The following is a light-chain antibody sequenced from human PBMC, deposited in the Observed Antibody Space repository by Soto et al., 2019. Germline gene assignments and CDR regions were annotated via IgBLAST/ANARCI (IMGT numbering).Light chain of an antibody. V-gene: IGKV1-5*03. J-gene: IGKJ1*01. CDR1: QSIISW. Sequence: DIQMTQSPSTLSASVGDRFTITCRASQSIISWLAWYQQKPGKAPNLLIYRASTLESGVPSRFSGSEFGTEFTLTISSLQPDDCATYYCQQYDSYPWTFGQGTKVEIK. CDR3: QQYDSYPWT. CDR2: RAS.